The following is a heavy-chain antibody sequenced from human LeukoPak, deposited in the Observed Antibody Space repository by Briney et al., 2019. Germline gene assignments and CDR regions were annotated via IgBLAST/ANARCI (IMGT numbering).Heavy chain of an antibody. V-gene: IGHV4-59*01. CDR1: GGSISSYY. J-gene: IGHJ4*02. Sequence: SQTLSLTCTVSGGSISSYYWSWIRQPPGKGLEWIGYIYYSGSTNYNPSLKSRVTISVDTSKNQFSLKLSSVTAADTAVYYCARENGNPHYFDYWGQGTLVTVSS. CDR3: ARENGNPHYFDY. CDR2: IYYSGST. D-gene: IGHD2-8*01.